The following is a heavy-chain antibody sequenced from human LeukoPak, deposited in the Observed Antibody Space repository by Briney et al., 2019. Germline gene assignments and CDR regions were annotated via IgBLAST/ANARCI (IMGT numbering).Heavy chain of an antibody. J-gene: IGHJ3*02. V-gene: IGHV3-23*01. D-gene: IGHD6-19*01. CDR1: GFTFSSYA. CDR3: AKLYKRWLDPYDAFDI. CDR2: ISGSGGST. Sequence: QTGGSLRLSCVASGFTFSSYAMSWVRQAPGKGLEWVSAISGSGGSTYYADSVKGRFTISRDNSKNTLYLQMNSLRAEDTAVYYCAKLYKRWLDPYDAFDIWGQGTMVTVSS.